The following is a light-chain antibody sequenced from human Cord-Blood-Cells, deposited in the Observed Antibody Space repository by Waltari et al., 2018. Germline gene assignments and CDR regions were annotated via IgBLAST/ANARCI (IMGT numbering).Light chain of an antibody. CDR3: QQYNSYSWT. V-gene: IGKV1-5*01. CDR2: DAS. J-gene: IGKJ1*01. CDR1: QSISSW. Sequence: DIQMPQSPSTLSASVGDRVTITCRASQSISSWLAWYQQKPGKAPNLLIYDASSLESGDPSRFSGSGSGTEFTLTISSLQPDDFATYYCQQYNSYSWTFGQGTKVEIK.